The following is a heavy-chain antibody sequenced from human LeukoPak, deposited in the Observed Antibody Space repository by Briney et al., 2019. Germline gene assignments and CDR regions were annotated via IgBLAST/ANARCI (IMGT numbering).Heavy chain of an antibody. D-gene: IGHD2-15*01. Sequence: ASVKASCKASGGTFSSYAISWVRQAPGQGLEWMGGIIPIFGTANYAQKFQGRVTITADESTSIAYMELSSLRSEDTAVYYCARRYCSGGSCYWFDPWGQGTLVTVSS. CDR2: IIPIFGTA. V-gene: IGHV1-69*13. CDR3: ARRYCSGGSCYWFDP. J-gene: IGHJ5*02. CDR1: GGTFSSYA.